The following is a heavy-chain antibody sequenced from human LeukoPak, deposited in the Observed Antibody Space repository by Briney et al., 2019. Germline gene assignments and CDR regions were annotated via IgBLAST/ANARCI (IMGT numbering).Heavy chain of an antibody. CDR1: RYTFTDYY. Sequence: ASVKVSCKASRYTFTDYYMHWVRQALGQGLEWMGWINPNSGGTNYAQKFQGRVTITADKSTSTAYMELSSLRSEDTAVYYCARAIGSSGYIPQYNWLDPWGQGTLVTVSS. V-gene: IGHV1-2*02. CDR3: ARAIGSSGYIPQYNWLDP. CDR2: INPNSGGT. D-gene: IGHD3-22*01. J-gene: IGHJ5*02.